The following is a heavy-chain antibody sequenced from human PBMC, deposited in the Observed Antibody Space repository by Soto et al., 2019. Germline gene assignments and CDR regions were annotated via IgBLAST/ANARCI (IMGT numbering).Heavy chain of an antibody. Sequence: GASVKVSCKASGGTFSSYAISWVRQAPGQGLEWMGGIIPIFGTANYAQKFQGRVTITADESTSTAYMELSSLRSEDTAVYYCARVCREGANGVCYVRWARYGMDVWGQGTTVTVSS. V-gene: IGHV1-69*13. CDR2: IIPIFGTA. D-gene: IGHD2-8*01. CDR3: ARVCREGANGVCYVRWARYGMDV. J-gene: IGHJ6*02. CDR1: GGTFSSYA.